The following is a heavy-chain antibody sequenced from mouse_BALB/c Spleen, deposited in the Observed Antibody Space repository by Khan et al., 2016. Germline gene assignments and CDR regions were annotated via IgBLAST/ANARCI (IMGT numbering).Heavy chain of an antibody. CDR2: ISYSGST. Sequence: EVQLQESGPGLVKPSQSLSLTCTVTGYSITSDYAWNWIRQFPGNKLEWMGYISYSGSTSYNPSLKSRISITRDTSKNQFFLQLNSVTTEDTATXYCARSMITTEFAYWGQGTLVTVSA. D-gene: IGHD2-4*01. CDR3: ARSMITTEFAY. J-gene: IGHJ3*01. CDR1: GYSITSDYA. V-gene: IGHV3-2*02.